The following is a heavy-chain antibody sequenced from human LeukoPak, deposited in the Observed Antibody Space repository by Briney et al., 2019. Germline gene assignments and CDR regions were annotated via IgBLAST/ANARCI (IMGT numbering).Heavy chain of an antibody. CDR1: GYTFTSYA. J-gene: IGHJ4*02. CDR2: INAGNGNT. D-gene: IGHD2-2*01. V-gene: IGHV1-3*01. CDR3: ARDRSYAPSDY. Sequence: ASVTVSFKASGYTFTSYAMHWVRQAPGQRLEWMGWINAGNGNTKYSQKFQGRVTITRDTSASTAYMELSSLRSGDTAVYYCARDRSYAPSDYWGQGTLVTVSS.